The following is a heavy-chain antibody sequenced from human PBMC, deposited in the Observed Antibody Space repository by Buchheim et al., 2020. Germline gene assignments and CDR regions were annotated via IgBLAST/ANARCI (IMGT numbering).Heavy chain of an antibody. D-gene: IGHD1-26*01. V-gene: IGHV4-59*08. CDR3: ARHISGSYGQIDY. J-gene: IGHJ4*02. Sequence: QVQLQEPGPGLVKPSETLSLTCTVSGGSINSYYWNWIRQPPGKGLEWIGYIYYTGSTNYNPSLKSRVTISVDTSKKEFSLKLTSVTAADTAVYYCARHISGSYGQIDYWGQGTL. CDR1: GGSINSYY. CDR2: IYYTGST.